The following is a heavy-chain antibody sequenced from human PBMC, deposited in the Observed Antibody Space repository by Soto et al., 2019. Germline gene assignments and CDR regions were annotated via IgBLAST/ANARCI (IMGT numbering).Heavy chain of an antibody. CDR3: VRGLVGATVYYYYGMDV. D-gene: IGHD1-26*01. CDR1: GFTFSSYA. Sequence: GGSLRLSCAASGFTFSSYAMSWVRQAPGKGLEWVSAISGSGGSTYYADSVKGRFTISRDNSKNTLYLQMNSLRAEDTAVYYCVRGLVGATVYYYYGMDVWGQGTTVTVSS. CDR2: ISGSGGST. V-gene: IGHV3-23*01. J-gene: IGHJ6*02.